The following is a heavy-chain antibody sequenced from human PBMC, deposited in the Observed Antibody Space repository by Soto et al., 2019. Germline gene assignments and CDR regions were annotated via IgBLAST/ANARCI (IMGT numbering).Heavy chain of an antibody. V-gene: IGHV3-30*18. CDR1: GFSFSSYG. CDR2: ISYDGSHK. Sequence: QVHLVESGGGVVQPGTSLRLSCAASGFSFSSYGMHWVRQAPGKGLECVAVISYDGSHKFYADAVKGRFSISRDNFKNTLYLQMSSLRDDDTALYYCAKDPRPVIQMVRGVSEFWGQGTLVTVSS. CDR3: AKDPRPVIQMVRGVSEF. J-gene: IGHJ4*02. D-gene: IGHD3-10*01.